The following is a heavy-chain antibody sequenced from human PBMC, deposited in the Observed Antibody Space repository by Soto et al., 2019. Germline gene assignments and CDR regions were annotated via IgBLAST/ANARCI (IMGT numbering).Heavy chain of an antibody. V-gene: IGHV6-1*01. J-gene: IGHJ4*02. CDR2: TYYRSKWYN. D-gene: IGHD3-10*01. CDR3: ARVLLWFGEFTYYFDY. CDR1: GDSVSSNSAA. Sequence: SQTLSLTCAISGDSVSSNSAAWNWIRQSPSRVLEWLGRTYYRSKWYNDYAVSVKSRITINPDTSKNQFSLQLNSVTPEDTAVYYCARVLLWFGEFTYYFDYWGQGTLVTVSS.